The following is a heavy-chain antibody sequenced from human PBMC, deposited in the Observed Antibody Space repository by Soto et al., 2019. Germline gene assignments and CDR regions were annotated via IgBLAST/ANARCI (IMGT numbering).Heavy chain of an antibody. Sequence: QVQLREPGPGLVKPSGTLSLTCAVSGDAISSSYWWNWVRQSPGRGLEWIGEIFHIVSTNYNPSLKGRLTMSVDKTKNHFSLTLTSVTAADTAVYFCARGPIRGVQYYFDLWGPGTLVAVSS. D-gene: IGHD3-10*01. CDR2: IFHIVST. CDR3: ARGPIRGVQYYFDL. J-gene: IGHJ4*02. CDR1: GDAISSSYW. V-gene: IGHV4-4*02.